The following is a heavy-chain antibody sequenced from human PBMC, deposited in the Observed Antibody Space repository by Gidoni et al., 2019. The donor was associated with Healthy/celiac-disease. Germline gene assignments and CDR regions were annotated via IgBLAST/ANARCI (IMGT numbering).Heavy chain of an antibody. J-gene: IGHJ4*02. Sequence: VQLLDSGRGLVQPGGSLRLSCAASGFPFSRYARSWVRQAPGKGREWVAASSGSGGSTYYADSVKGRLTISRDKSKNTLYLQMNSLRAEDTAVYYCALSKGLDSSGLDYWGKGTLVTVSS. CDR3: ALSKGLDSSGLDY. D-gene: IGHD3-22*01. CDR2: SSGSGGST. CDR1: GFPFSRYA. V-gene: IGHV3-23*01.